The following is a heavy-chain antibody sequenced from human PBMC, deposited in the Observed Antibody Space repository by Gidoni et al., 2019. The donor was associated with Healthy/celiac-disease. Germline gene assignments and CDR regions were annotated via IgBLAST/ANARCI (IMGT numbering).Heavy chain of an antibody. V-gene: IGHV3-23*01. CDR1: GFTFSSYA. CDR3: AKEYSSGWDY. J-gene: IGHJ4*02. Sequence: EVQLLESGGGLVQPGGSLRLSCSASGFTFSSYAMSWVRQAPGQGLEWVSAIRGSGGSTYYADSVKGRFTIYRDNSKNTLYLQMNSLRAEDTAVYYCAKEYSSGWDYWGQGTLVTVSS. CDR2: IRGSGGST. D-gene: IGHD6-19*01.